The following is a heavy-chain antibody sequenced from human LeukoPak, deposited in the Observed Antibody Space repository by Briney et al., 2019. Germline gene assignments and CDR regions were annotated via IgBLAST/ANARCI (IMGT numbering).Heavy chain of an antibody. V-gene: IGHV4-4*09. CDR3: ARVVMVYAKRYYYFDY. D-gene: IGHD2-8*01. CDR1: AGSISSFY. Sequence: SETLSLTCTVSAGSISSFYWSWIRQPPGKRLEWIGYIYDTGSTSGSTTYNPSLRSRVTISLDTSKNQFSLKLSSVTAADTAVYYCARVVMVYAKRYYYFDYWGQGTLVTVSS. J-gene: IGHJ4*02. CDR2: IYDTGSTSGST.